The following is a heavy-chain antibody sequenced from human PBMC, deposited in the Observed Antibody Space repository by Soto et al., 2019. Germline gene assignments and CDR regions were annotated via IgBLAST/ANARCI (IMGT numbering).Heavy chain of an antibody. Sequence: GESLKISCKGSGYSFTSYWIGWVRQMPGKGLEWMGIIYPGDSDTRYSPSFQGQVTISADKSISTAYLQWSSLKASDTAMYDCARQPTTVKYNWFDPWVHGTLVTVSS. J-gene: IGHJ5*02. CDR3: ARQPTTVKYNWFDP. D-gene: IGHD4-17*01. V-gene: IGHV5-51*01. CDR1: GYSFTSYW. CDR2: IYPGDSDT.